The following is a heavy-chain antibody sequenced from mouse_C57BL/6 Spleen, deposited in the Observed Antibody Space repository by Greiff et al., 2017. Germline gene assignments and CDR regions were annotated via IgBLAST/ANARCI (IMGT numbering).Heavy chain of an antibody. V-gene: IGHV1-82*01. Sequence: VQLQQSGPELVKPGASVKISCKASGYAFSSSWMNWVKQRPGKGLEWIGRIYPGDGDTNYNGKFKGKDTLTADKSSSTAYMQLSSLTSEDSAVYFCARLGLYYYAMDYWGQGTSVTVSS. CDR1: GYAFSSSW. CDR3: ARLGLYYYAMDY. CDR2: IYPGDGDT. D-gene: IGHD2-3*01. J-gene: IGHJ4*01.